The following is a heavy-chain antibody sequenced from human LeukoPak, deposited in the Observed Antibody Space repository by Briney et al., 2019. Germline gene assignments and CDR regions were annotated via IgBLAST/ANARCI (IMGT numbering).Heavy chain of an antibody. J-gene: IGHJ4*02. CDR2: INSDGTI. V-gene: IGHV3-74*01. CDR1: GLIFSGHW. CDR3: AKESLRSPNYFDY. D-gene: IGHD2-21*02. Sequence: GSLRLSCAASGLIFSGHWMHWVRQAPGKGLVWVSRINSDGTITYADSVKGRFTISRDNSKNTLYLQMNSLRAEDTAVYYCAKESLRSPNYFDYWGQGTLVTVSS.